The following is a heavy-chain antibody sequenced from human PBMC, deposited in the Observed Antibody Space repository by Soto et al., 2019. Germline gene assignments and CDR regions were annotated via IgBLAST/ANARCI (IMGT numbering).Heavy chain of an antibody. Sequence: SETLSLTCTVSGGSISTTNYYWGWIRQPPGKGLEWIGTLYSSRDTYYNPSLKSRVTISADTSQNQFSLDLTSVTATDTAVYFCARHPGYCSGGSCNGQYTLDVWGQGTTVTVSS. V-gene: IGHV4-39*01. D-gene: IGHD2-15*01. J-gene: IGHJ6*02. CDR3: ARHPGYCSGGSCNGQYTLDV. CDR1: GGSISTTNYY. CDR2: LYSSRDT.